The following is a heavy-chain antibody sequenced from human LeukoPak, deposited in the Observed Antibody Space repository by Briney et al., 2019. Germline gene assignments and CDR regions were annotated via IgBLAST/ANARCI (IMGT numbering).Heavy chain of an antibody. V-gene: IGHV1-2*06. CDR2: INPNSGGT. CDR3: ARSFDTVGNYYGMDV. J-gene: IGHJ6*02. D-gene: IGHD1-26*01. CDR1: GYTFTGYY. Sequence: ASVKVSCKASGYTFTGYYMHWVRQAPGQGLEWMGRINPNSGGTNYAQKFQGRVTMTRDTSISTVYMELSRLRSDDTAVYYCARSFDTVGNYYGMDVWGQGTTVTVSS.